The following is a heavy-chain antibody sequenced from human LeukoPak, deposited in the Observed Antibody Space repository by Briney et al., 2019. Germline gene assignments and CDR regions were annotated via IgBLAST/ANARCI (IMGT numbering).Heavy chain of an antibody. D-gene: IGHD3-10*01. CDR3: ARDSLGGFDP. CDR1: GFTFSSYG. J-gene: IGHJ5*02. Sequence: GGSLRLSCAASGFTFSSYGMHWVRQAPGKGLEWVSSISSSSSYIYYADSVKGRFTISRDNAKNSLYLQMNSLRAEDTAVYYCARDSLGGFDPWGQGTLVTVSS. CDR2: ISSSSSYI. V-gene: IGHV3-21*04.